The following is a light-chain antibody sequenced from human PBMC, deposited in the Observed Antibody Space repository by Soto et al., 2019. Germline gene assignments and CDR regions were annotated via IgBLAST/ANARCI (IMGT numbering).Light chain of an antibody. CDR2: GAF. V-gene: IGKV3-20*01. CDR3: QQYVSLPIT. J-gene: IGKJ5*01. Sequence: EIVLTQSPGTLSFAPGERATLSCRASQSVSSNLAWYQQKPGQAPRLLIYGAFSRATGIPDRFSGSGSGTDFTLTINRVAPEDFAVYYCQQYVSLPITFGQGTRLEIK. CDR1: QSVSSN.